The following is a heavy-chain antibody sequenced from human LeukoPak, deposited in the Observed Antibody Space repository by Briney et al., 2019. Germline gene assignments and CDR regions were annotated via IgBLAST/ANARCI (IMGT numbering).Heavy chain of an antibody. CDR3: ARQSRHSTDYYGSGPGGY. J-gene: IGHJ4*02. D-gene: IGHD3-10*01. CDR2: IDPCDSYT. CDR1: GYSFTSYW. V-gene: IGHV5-10-1*01. Sequence: GESLRISCKGSGYSFTSYWISWVRLMPGKGLEWMGRIDPCDSYTNHSPSFQGHVTISADKSISTAYLQWSSLKASDTAMYYCARQSRHSTDYYGSGPGGYWGQGTLVTVSS.